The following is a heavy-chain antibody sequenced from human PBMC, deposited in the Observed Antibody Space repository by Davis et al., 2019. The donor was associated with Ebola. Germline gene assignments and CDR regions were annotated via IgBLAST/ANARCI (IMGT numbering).Heavy chain of an antibody. J-gene: IGHJ4*02. CDR1: GFTFDDYT. Sequence: GESLKISCAASGFTFDDYTIHWVRQAPGKGLEWVSLISWDGESTWYADSVKGRFTISRDNSKNSLYLQMNDLRAEDTALYYCARDEVGGYDYWGQGTLVTVSS. CDR2: ISWDGEST. CDR3: ARDEVGGYDY. V-gene: IGHV3-43*01. D-gene: IGHD1-26*01.